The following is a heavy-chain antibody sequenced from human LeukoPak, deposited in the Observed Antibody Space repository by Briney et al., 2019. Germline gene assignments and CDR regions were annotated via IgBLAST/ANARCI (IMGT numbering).Heavy chain of an antibody. V-gene: IGHV1-3*04. CDR3: AKVESSSSFDY. CDR1: GYTFISYA. J-gene: IGHJ4*02. Sequence: ASVKVSCKASGYTFISYAIHWVRQAPGQGLEWMGWINTGNGNTKYSQTFQGRVTITRDTSASTAYMELSSLRFDDTAVYYRAKVESSSSFDYWGQGTLVTVSS. CDR2: INTGNGNT. D-gene: IGHD6-6*01.